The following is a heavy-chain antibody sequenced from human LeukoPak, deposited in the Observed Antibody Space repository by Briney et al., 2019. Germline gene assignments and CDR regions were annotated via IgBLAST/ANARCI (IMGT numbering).Heavy chain of an antibody. D-gene: IGHD5-18*01. V-gene: IGHV4-59*08. Sequence: SETLSLTCTVSGGSISSYYWSWIRQPPGKGLEWIGYIYYSGSTYYNPSLKSRVTISVDTSKNQFSLKLSSVTAADTAVYYCARVSAMVTIDYWGQGTLVTVSS. CDR1: GGSISSYY. CDR2: IYYSGST. CDR3: ARVSAMVTIDY. J-gene: IGHJ4*02.